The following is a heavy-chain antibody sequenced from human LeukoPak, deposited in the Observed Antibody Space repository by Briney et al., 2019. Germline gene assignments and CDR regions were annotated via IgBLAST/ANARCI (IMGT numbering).Heavy chain of an antibody. J-gene: IGHJ4*02. CDR2: INPSGGST. CDR1: GYTFTSYY. CDR3: ARGRLNCSSTSCYSQEFDY. Sequence: GASVKVSCKASGYTFTSYYMHWVRQAPGQGLEWMGIINPSGGSTSYAQKCQGRVTMTTDTSTSTAYMELRSMRSDDTAVYYCARGRLNCSSTSCYSQEFDYWGQGTLVTVSS. D-gene: IGHD2-2*01. V-gene: IGHV1-46*01.